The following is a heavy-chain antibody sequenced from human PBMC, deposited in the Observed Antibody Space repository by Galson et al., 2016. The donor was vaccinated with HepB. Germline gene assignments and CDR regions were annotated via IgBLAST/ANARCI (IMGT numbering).Heavy chain of an antibody. CDR2: ISANGGNT. V-gene: IGHV1-18*04. J-gene: IGHJ4*02. CDR1: GYRFPTYG. CDR3: ARDVQFRFDY. D-gene: IGHD4-11*01. Sequence: SVKVSCKASGYRFPTYGISWVRQAPGQGLEWLGWISANGGNTIYAQKFQDRVTMTRDTSASTVYMDLRSLRSDDTAVYYCARDVQFRFDYWGQGTLVTVSS.